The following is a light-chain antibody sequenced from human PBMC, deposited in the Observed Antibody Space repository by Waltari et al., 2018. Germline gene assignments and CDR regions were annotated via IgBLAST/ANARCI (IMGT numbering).Light chain of an antibody. J-gene: IGKJ3*01. Sequence: ETVLTQSPGTLSLSPGARATLSCRASQSVRSSYLAWYQQKPGQAPRLLIYGASSRATGIPDRFSGSRSGTDFTLTISRLEPEDFAVYYCQQYVNTRLTFGPGTKVDIK. CDR3: QQYVNTRLT. CDR1: QSVRSSY. V-gene: IGKV3-20*01. CDR2: GAS.